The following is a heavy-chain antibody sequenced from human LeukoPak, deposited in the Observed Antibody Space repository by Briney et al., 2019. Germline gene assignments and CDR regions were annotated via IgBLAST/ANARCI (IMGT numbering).Heavy chain of an antibody. V-gene: IGHV3-21*01. D-gene: IGHD3-10*01. CDR1: GFTFSSYS. J-gene: IGHJ4*02. CDR2: ISSNSSYI. CDR3: AKGPLWFGELLPVDY. Sequence: GGSLRLSCAASGFTFSSYSMNWVRQAPGKGLEWVSSISSNSSYIYYADSVKGRFTISRDNAKNTLYLQMNSLRAEDTAVYYCAKGPLWFGELLPVDYWGQGTLVTVSS.